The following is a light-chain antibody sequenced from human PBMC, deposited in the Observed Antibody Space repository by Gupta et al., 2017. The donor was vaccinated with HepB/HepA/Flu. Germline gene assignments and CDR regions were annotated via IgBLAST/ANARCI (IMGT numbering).Light chain of an antibody. CDR3: QAYDTNHWV. J-gene: IGLJ3*02. CDR1: SGGIGSNY. CDR2: EDS. V-gene: IGLV6-57*03. Sequence: NFILTQPHSAAYAPVKTVPIFCTRSSGGIGSNYVQWYQQRPGSAPTIFMYEDSQRPSGVPDRFAASVAYYSNSASLTISRLKTEDEDDYYSQAYDTNHWVFGGGTKLTVL.